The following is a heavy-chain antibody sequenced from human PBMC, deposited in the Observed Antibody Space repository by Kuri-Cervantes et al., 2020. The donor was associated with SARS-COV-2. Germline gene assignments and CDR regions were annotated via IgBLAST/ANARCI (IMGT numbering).Heavy chain of an antibody. CDR2: IYYSGST. V-gene: IGHV4-39*01. CDR1: GGSISSGGYY. Sequence: SETLSLTCTVSGGSISSGGYYWSWIRQPPGKGLEWIGSIYYSGSTYYNPSLKSRVTISVDTSKNQFSLKLSSVTAADTAVYYCARTQLGMNMDVWGKGTTVTVSS. CDR3: ARTQLGMNMDV. D-gene: IGHD7-27*01. J-gene: IGHJ6*03.